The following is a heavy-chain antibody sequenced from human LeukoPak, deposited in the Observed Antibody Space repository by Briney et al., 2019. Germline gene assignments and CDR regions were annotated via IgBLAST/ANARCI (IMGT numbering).Heavy chain of an antibody. Sequence: GASVKVSCKASEGTFSSYAISWVRQAPGQGLEWMGGIIPIFGTANYAQKFQGRVTITADESTSTAYMELSSLRSEDTAVYYCARDPLSGYYPYYYCGMDVWGQGTTVTVSS. D-gene: IGHD3-3*01. CDR3: ARDPLSGYYPYYYCGMDV. J-gene: IGHJ6*02. CDR2: IIPIFGTA. CDR1: EGTFSSYA. V-gene: IGHV1-69*13.